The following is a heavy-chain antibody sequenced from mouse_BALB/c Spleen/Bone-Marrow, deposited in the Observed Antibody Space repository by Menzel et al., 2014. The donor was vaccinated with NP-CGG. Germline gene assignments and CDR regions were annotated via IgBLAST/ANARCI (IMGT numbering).Heavy chain of an antibody. CDR3: ARSGGLRRYFDV. CDR1: GYTFTSSW. Sequence: QVQLQQSGSVLVRPGGSVKLSCKASGYTFTSSWMHWAKQRPGQGLEWIGEIHPDSGSTNYNEKFKGEATLTVDTSSSTAYVDLTSLTSEDSAVYYCARSGGLRRYFDVWGAGTTVTVSP. J-gene: IGHJ1*01. V-gene: IGHV1S130*01. CDR2: IHPDSGST. D-gene: IGHD2-4*01.